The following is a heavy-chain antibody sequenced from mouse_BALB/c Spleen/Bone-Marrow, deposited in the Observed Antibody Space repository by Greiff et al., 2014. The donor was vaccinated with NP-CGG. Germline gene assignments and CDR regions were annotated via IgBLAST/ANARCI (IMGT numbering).Heavy chain of an antibody. Sequence: VQLQQSGGGLVQPGGSRKLSCAASGFTFSSFGMHWVRQAPEKGLEWVAYISSGSSPIFYADTVKGRFTISRDNPKNTLFLQMTSLRSKDTAIYYCTRGRNWEDFDYWGQGTTLTVSS. V-gene: IGHV5-17*02. CDR2: ISSGSSPI. CDR3: TRGRNWEDFDY. CDR1: GFTFSSFG. D-gene: IGHD4-1*01. J-gene: IGHJ2*01.